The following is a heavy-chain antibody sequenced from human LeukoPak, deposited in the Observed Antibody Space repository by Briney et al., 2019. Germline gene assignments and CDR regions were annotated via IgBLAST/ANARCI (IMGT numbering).Heavy chain of an antibody. V-gene: IGHV4-39*07. Sequence: SETLSLTCTVSGGSISSSSYYWGWIRQPPGKGLEWIGSIYYSGSTYYNPSLKSRVTISVDTSKNQFSLKLSSVTAADTAVYYCARGGERTGYSSGWYVIDIWGQGTMVTVSS. CDR3: ARGGERTGYSSGWYVIDI. J-gene: IGHJ3*02. CDR1: GGSISSSSYY. D-gene: IGHD6-19*01. CDR2: IYYSGST.